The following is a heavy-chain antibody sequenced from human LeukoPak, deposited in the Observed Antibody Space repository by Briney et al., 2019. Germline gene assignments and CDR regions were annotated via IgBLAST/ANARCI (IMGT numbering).Heavy chain of an antibody. CDR1: GGLISSYY. D-gene: IGHD2-2*01. CDR2: ISASGST. J-gene: IGHJ5*02. Sequence: SETLSLTCTVSGGLISSYYWSWIRQPPGKGLEWIGYISASGSTNYNPSLKSRVTISVDTSKNQSSLKLSSVTAADTAVYYCARQIVVAPATRGFVGYISFDPWGQGTLVTVSS. V-gene: IGHV4-4*09. CDR3: ARQIVVAPATRGFVGYISFDP.